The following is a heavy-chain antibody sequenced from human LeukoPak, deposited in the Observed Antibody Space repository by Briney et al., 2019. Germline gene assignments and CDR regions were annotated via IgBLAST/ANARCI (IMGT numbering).Heavy chain of an antibody. CDR3: ARDGYSGYDGYDY. J-gene: IGHJ4*02. CDR1: GFTFSRYE. V-gene: IGHV3-48*03. D-gene: IGHD5-12*01. CDR2: ISSSGSTI. Sequence: GSLRLSCAASGFTFSRYEMNWVRQAPGKGLEWVSYISSSGSTIYYADSVKGRFTISRDNAKNSLYLQMNSLRAEDTAVYHCARDGYSGYDGYDYWGQRTLVTVSS.